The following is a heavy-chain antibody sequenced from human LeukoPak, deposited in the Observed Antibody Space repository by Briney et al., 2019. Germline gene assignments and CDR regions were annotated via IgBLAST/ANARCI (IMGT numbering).Heavy chain of an antibody. V-gene: IGHV3-7*03. J-gene: IGHJ4*02. CDR1: GFMFSSNW. CDR3: AKEGRSLQTY. D-gene: IGHD5-24*01. CDR2: IKEDGTGT. Sequence: GGSLRLSCAASGFMFSSNWMSWVRLAPGKGLEWVANIKEDGTGTYYVDSVKGRFTISRDNAKNSLYLQMNSLRVEDTAVYYCAKEGRSLQTYWGQGTLVTVSS.